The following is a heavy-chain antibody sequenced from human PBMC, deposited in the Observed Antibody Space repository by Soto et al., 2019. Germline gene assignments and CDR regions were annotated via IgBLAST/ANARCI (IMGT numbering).Heavy chain of an antibody. V-gene: IGHV4-59*01. CDR3: ARVIAVAGIDY. CDR1: GGSISSYY. Sequence: SETLSLTCTVSGGSISSYYWSWIRQPPGKGLEWIGYIYYSGSTNYNPSLKSRVTISVDTSKNQFSLKLSSVTAADTAVYYCARVIAVAGIDYWGQGTLVTVSS. CDR2: IYYSGST. J-gene: IGHJ4*02. D-gene: IGHD6-19*01.